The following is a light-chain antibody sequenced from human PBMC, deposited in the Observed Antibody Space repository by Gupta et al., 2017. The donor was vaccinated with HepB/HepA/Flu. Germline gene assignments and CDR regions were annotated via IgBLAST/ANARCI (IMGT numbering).Light chain of an antibody. CDR2: KDS. J-gene: IGLJ2*01. V-gene: IGLV3-25*03. CDR1: ALPKQY. CDR3: QSADSSGTYQVV. Sequence: SYELTQPPSVSVSPGQTARITCSGDALPKQYAYWYQQKQGQAPVLVMYKDSERHTGTRERVCGSSSGTTVTLTISGVQAEDEADYYCQSADSSGTYQVVFGGGTKLTVL.